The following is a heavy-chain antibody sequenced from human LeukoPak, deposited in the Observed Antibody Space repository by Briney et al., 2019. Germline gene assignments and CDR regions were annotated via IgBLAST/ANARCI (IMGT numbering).Heavy chain of an antibody. CDR3: ARDNPGIAAAADAFDI. CDR2: IKQDGSEK. J-gene: IGHJ3*02. D-gene: IGHD6-13*01. V-gene: IGHV3-7*01. Sequence: GGSLRLSCAASGFTFSSYWMSWVRQAPGKGLEWVANIKQDGSEKYYVDSVKGRFTISRDNAKNSLYLQMNSLRAEDTAVYYCARDNPGIAAAADAFDIWGQGTMVTVSS. CDR1: GFTFSSYW.